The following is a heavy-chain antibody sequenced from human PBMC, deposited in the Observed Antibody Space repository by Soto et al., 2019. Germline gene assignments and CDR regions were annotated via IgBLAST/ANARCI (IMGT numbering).Heavy chain of an antibody. V-gene: IGHV1-18*01. D-gene: IGHD4-17*01. CDR1: GYTFTSYG. CDR3: ARNADYGDYASWFDP. J-gene: IGHJ5*02. CDR2: ISAYNGNT. Sequence: ASVKVSCKASGYTFTSYGISWVRQAPGQGLEWMGWISAYNGNTNYAQKLQGRVTMTTDTSTSTAYMELRSLRSDDTAVYYCARNADYGDYASWFDPWGQGTLVTAPQ.